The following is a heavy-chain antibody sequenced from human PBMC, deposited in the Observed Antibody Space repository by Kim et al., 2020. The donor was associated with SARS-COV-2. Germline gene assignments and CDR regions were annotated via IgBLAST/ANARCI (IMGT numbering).Heavy chain of an antibody. J-gene: IGHJ6*02. CDR3: ARDRYYYYGMDV. V-gene: IGHV4-59*01. CDR1: GGSISSYY. CDR2: IYYSGST. Sequence: SETLSLTCTVSGGSISSYYWSWIRQPPGKGLEWIGYIYYSGSTNYNPSLKSRVTISVDTSKNQFSLKLSSVTAADTAVYYCARDRYYYYGMDVWGQGTTVTVSS.